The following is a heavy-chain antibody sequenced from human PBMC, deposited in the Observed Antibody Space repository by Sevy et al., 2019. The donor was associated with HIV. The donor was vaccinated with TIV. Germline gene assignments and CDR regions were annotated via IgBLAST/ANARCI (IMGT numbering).Heavy chain of an antibody. Sequence: GGSLRLSCATSGFTFSSYSMHWVRQAPGKGLEWVATISYDGINKHYADSVKGRFSISRDNSKNTLYLQMNSLKAEDTAVYFCARDRQPMVRGVIGDYWGQGTLVTVSS. CDR1: GFTFSSYS. J-gene: IGHJ4*02. CDR2: ISYDGINK. V-gene: IGHV3-30-3*01. D-gene: IGHD3-10*01. CDR3: ARDRQPMVRGVIGDY.